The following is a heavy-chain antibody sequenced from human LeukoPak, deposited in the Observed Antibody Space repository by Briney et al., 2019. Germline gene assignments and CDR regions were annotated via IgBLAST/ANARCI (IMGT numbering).Heavy chain of an antibody. CDR3: ARDRAVAGYYYYGMDV. Sequence: ASVKVSCKASGYTFTGYYMHWVRQAPGQGLEWMGWINPNSGGTNYAQKFQGRVTMTRDTCISTAYMELSRLRSDDTDVYYCARDRAVAGYYYYGMDVWGQGTTVTVSS. CDR2: INPNSGGT. J-gene: IGHJ6*02. V-gene: IGHV1-2*02. CDR1: GYTFTGYY. D-gene: IGHD6-19*01.